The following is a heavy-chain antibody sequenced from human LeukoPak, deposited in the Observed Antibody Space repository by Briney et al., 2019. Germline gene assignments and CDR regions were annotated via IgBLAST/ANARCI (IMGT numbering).Heavy chain of an antibody. D-gene: IGHD5-12*01. V-gene: IGHV3-23*01. CDR3: AKAVDIVATILVPLDN. J-gene: IGHJ4*02. CDR2: ISGSGGST. Sequence: GGSLRLSCAASGLTFSSYAMSWVRQAPGEGLECVSTISGSGGSTYYADSVKGRFTISRDNSKNTLYLQKNTLRAEDTAVYYCAKAVDIVATILVPLDNWGQGTLVTVSS. CDR1: GLTFSSYA.